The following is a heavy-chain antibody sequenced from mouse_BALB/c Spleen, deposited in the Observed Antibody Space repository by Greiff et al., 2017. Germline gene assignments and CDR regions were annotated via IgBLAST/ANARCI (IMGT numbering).Heavy chain of an antibody. CDR3: ASYGNSPYWYFDV. Sequence: EVNLVESGGGLVKPGGSLKLSCAASGFAFSSYDMSWVRQTPEKRLEWVAYISSGGGSTYYPDTVKGRFTISRDNAKNTLYLQMSSLKSEDTAMYYCASYGNSPYWYFDVWGAGTTVTVSS. J-gene: IGHJ1*01. CDR2: ISSGGGST. CDR1: GFAFSSYD. V-gene: IGHV5-12-1*01. D-gene: IGHD2-1*01.